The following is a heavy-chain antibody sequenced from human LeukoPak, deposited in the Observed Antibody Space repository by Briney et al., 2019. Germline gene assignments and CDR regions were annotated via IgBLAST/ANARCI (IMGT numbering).Heavy chain of an antibody. Sequence: GGSLRLSCAASGFTFDDYAMHWVRQAPGKGLEWVSGISWNSGSIGYADSVKGRFTISRDNAKNSLSLQMTSLRAGDTGVYYCARIRDSRVPFDYWGQGTQVAVSS. CDR2: ISWNSGSI. D-gene: IGHD2-15*01. V-gene: IGHV3-9*01. J-gene: IGHJ4*02. CDR1: GFTFDDYA. CDR3: ARIRDSRVPFDY.